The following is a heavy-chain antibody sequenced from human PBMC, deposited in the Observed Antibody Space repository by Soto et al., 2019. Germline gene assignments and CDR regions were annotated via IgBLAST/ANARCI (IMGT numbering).Heavy chain of an antibody. CDR3: TTFSSRPHDYRDYYYYMDV. CDR1: GFTFSNAW. J-gene: IGHJ6*03. D-gene: IGHD4-17*01. V-gene: IGHV3-15*01. Sequence: GGSLRLSCAASGFTFSNAWMSWVRQAPGKGLEWVGRIKSKTDGGTTDYAAPVKGRFTISRDDSKNTLYLQMNSLKTEDTAVYYCTTFSSRPHDYRDYYYYMDVWGKGTTVTVSS. CDR2: IKSKTDGGTT.